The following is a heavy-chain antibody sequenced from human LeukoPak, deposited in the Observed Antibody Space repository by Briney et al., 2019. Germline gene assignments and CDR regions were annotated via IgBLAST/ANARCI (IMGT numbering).Heavy chain of an antibody. CDR1: GFTFSSYA. CDR2: ISGSGGNT. D-gene: IGHD3-3*01. J-gene: IGHJ4*02. V-gene: IGHV3-23*01. Sequence: GGSLRLSCAASGFTFSSYAMSWVRQAPLKGLEWVSAISGSGGNTYYADSVKGRFSISRDNSKNMLYLQMNSLRAEDTAVYYCAKDRYYDFWSGYYTGDYWGQGTLVTVSS. CDR3: AKDRYYDFWSGYYTGDY.